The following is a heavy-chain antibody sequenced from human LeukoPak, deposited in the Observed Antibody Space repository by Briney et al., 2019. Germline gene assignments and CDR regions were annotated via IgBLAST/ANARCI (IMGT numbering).Heavy chain of an antibody. CDR1: GFTFRSYS. CDR3: ARGYSSGWPDF. CDR2: IYGGGST. D-gene: IGHD6-25*01. J-gene: IGHJ4*02. Sequence: GGSLRLSCAASGFTFRSYSMHWVRQAPGKGLEWVSVIYGGGSTYYADSVRGRFTISRDNSKNTLYLQMNSLRAEDTALYFCARGYSSGWPDFWGQGTLVTVSS. V-gene: IGHV3-53*01.